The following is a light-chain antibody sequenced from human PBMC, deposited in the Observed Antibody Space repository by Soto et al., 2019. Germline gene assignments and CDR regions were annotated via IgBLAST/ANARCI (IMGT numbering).Light chain of an antibody. V-gene: IGKV3-20*01. CDR1: QSVSKY. Sequence: EIVLTQSPGTLSLSPGERATLSCRASQSVSKYLAWYQQKPGQAPRVLIYGASNRATGIPDRFSGSGSGTDFTLTISRLEPEDFAVYYCQHYAGSPWTFGQGTKVEIK. CDR2: GAS. J-gene: IGKJ1*01. CDR3: QHYAGSPWT.